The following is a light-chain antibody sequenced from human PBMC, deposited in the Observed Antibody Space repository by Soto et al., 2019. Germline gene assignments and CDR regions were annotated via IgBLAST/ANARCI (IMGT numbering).Light chain of an antibody. CDR3: SLYTSDNAYV. V-gene: IGLV2-18*01. CDR1: STDFVSYNR. J-gene: IGLJ1*01. CDR2: EVS. Sequence: QSVLTQPPSVSGSPGQSVTISCTGTSTDFVSYNRVSWYQQPPGTAPKLMIYEVSKRPSGVPDRFSGSKSGNTASLTISGLQAADEADYYCSLYTSDNAYVFGTGTKATVL.